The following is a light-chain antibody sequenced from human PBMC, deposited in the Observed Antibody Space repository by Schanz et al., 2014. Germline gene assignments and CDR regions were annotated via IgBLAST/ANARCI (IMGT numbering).Light chain of an antibody. V-gene: IGLV2-14*03. CDR3: SSYTSSSTLEVV. CDR1: TDVDYGNF. Sequence: QSALTQPASVSGSPGQSITVSCTGTTDVDYGNFVSWYQQHPGKAPKLIIYDVHHRPSGVSNRFSGSKTGDTASLTISGLQAEDEADYYCSSYTSSSTLEVVFGGGTKLTVL. CDR2: DVH. J-gene: IGLJ2*01.